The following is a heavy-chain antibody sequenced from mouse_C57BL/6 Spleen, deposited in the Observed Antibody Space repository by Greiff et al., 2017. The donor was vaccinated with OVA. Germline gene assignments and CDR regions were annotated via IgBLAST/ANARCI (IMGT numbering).Heavy chain of an antibody. J-gene: IGHJ1*03. Sequence: QVQLKQPGAELVKPGASVKLSCKASGYTFTSYWMQWVKQRPGQGLEWIGEIDPSDSYTNYNQKFKGKATLTVDTSSSTAYMQLSSLTSEDSAVYYCARGYYSNYGVYWYFDVWGTGTTVTVSS. CDR2: IDPSDSYT. D-gene: IGHD2-5*01. V-gene: IGHV1-50*01. CDR1: GYTFTSYW. CDR3: ARGYYSNYGVYWYFDV.